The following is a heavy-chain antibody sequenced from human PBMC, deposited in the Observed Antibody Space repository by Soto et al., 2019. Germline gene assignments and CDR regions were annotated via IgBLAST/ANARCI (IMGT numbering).Heavy chain of an antibody. D-gene: IGHD3-3*01. CDR2: IWYDGSNK. Sequence: GGSLRLSCAASGFTFSSYGMHWVRQAPGKGLEWVAVIWYDGSNKYYADSVKGRFTISRDNSKNTLYLQMNSLRAEDTAVYYCARDSRFLEWILYYFDYWGQGTLVTVYS. V-gene: IGHV3-33*01. J-gene: IGHJ4*02. CDR3: ARDSRFLEWILYYFDY. CDR1: GFTFSSYG.